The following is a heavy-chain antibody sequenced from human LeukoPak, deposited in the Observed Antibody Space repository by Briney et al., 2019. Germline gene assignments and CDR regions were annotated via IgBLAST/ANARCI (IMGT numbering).Heavy chain of an antibody. D-gene: IGHD1-26*01. CDR1: GYTFTDYY. V-gene: IGHV1-2*06. CDR2: INPNSGGT. CDR3: AREIGGATSFDY. J-gene: IGHJ4*02. Sequence: ASVKVSCKASGYTFTDYYMHWVRQAPGQGLEWMGRINPNSGGTDYAQKFQGRVTMIRDTSINTAYMELSRLRSDDTAVYYCAREIGGATSFDYWGQGTLVTVSS.